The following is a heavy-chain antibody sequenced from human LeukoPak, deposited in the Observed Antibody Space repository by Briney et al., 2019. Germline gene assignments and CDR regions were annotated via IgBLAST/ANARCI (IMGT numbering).Heavy chain of an antibody. CDR1: GFVFSTYW. D-gene: IGHD3-16*01. V-gene: IGHV3-74*01. CDR3: ARDWAWGGFDH. CDR2: IKTDGGTT. J-gene: IGHJ4*02. Sequence: GGSLRLSCAGSGFVFSTYWMHWVRQAPGKGLAWVSRIKTDGGTTYYADSVKGRFTVSRDNAKNTLYLQMSSLRAEDTAVYYCARDWAWGGFDHWGQGALVTVSS.